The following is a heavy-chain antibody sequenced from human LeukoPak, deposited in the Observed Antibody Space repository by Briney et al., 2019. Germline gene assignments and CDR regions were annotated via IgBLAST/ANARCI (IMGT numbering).Heavy chain of an antibody. V-gene: IGHV3-30*03. J-gene: IGHJ4*02. D-gene: IGHD3-10*01. CDR1: GFTLSSYG. Sequence: PGGSLRLSCAASGFTLSSYGMHWVRQAPGKGLEWVAVISYDGSNKYYADSVKGRFTISRDNSKNTLYLQMNSLRADDTAVYYCARLRDGSGSFDYWGQGTLVTVSS. CDR3: ARLRDGSGSFDY. CDR2: ISYDGSNK.